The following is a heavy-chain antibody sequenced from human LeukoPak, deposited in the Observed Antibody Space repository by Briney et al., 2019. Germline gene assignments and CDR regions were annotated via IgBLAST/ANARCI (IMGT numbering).Heavy chain of an antibody. J-gene: IGHJ4*02. CDR1: GFTFSSYE. V-gene: IGHV3-48*03. D-gene: IGHD3-10*01. CDR3: TFLGYGSGFNRGY. Sequence: PGGSLRLSCAASGFTFSSYEMNWVRQAPGKGLEWVSSISSSGSTIYYADSVKGRFTISRDNAKNSLYLQMNSLRAEDTAVYYCTFLGYGSGFNRGYWGQGTLVTVSS. CDR2: ISSSGSTI.